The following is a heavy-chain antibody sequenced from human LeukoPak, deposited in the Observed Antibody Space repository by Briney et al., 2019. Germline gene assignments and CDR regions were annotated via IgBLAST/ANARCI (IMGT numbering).Heavy chain of an antibody. CDR1: GFTFSNYA. V-gene: IGHV3-23*01. CDR3: ARTYGSGSYEAFDI. J-gene: IGHJ3*02. Sequence: GGSLSLSCAASGFTFSNYAMRWVRQAPGKGLEWVSGISGSGDSTYYADSVKGRFTISRDNSKNTLYLQMNSLRAEDTAVYYCARTYGSGSYEAFDIWGQGTMVTVSS. CDR2: ISGSGDST. D-gene: IGHD3-10*01.